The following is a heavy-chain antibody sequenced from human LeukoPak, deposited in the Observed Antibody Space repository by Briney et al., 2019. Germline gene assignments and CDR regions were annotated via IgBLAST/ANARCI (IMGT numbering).Heavy chain of an antibody. CDR1: GGSFSSYY. D-gene: IGHD2-8*01. V-gene: IGHV4-34*01. CDR2: INHSAST. Sequence: SETLSLTCAVYGGSFSSYYWSWIRQPPGEGLEWIGEINHSASTNYNSSLKSRVTISVDMSENHFSLKLRSVTAADTAVYYCASRRVMTRSFKYWGQGTLVTVSS. J-gene: IGHJ4*02. CDR3: ASRRVMTRSFKY.